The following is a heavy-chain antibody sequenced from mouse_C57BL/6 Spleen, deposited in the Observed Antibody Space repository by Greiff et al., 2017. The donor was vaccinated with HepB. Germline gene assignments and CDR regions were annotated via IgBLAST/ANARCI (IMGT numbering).Heavy chain of an antibody. Sequence: EVQLQQSGPELVKPGASVKISCKASGYTFTDYYMNWVKQSHGKSLEWIGDINPNNGGTSYNQKFKGKATLTVDKSSSTAYMEHRSLTSEDSAVYYCARGSAYWGQGTLVTVSA. CDR2: INPNNGGT. CDR1: GYTFTDYY. J-gene: IGHJ3*01. V-gene: IGHV1-26*01. CDR3: ARGSAY.